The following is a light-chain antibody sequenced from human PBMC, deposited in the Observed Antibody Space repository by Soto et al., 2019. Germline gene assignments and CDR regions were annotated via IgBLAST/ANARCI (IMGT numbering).Light chain of an antibody. V-gene: IGKV1-33*01. CDR1: QDISNY. CDR3: QQYDNLLLYT. CDR2: DAS. J-gene: IGKJ2*01. Sequence: DIQMTQSPSSLSASVGDRVTITCQASQDISNYLNWYQQKPGKAPKLLIYDASNLETGVPSRFSGSGSGTDFTFTISSLQPEDIATYYCQQYDNLLLYTFCQGTKLEIK.